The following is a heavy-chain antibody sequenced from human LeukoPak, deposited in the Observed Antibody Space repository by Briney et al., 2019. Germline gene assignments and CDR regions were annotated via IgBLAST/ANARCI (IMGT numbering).Heavy chain of an antibody. CDR1: GGSISSGGYY. J-gene: IGHJ4*02. CDR3: ARGSALTVTTDY. V-gene: IGHV4-31*03. D-gene: IGHD4-17*01. CDR2: IYYSGST. Sequence: SETLSLTCTVSGGSISSGGYYWSWIRQHPGKGLEWIGYIYYSGSTYYNPSLKSRVTISVDTSKNQFSLKLSSVTAADTAVYYCARGSALTVTTDYWGQGTLATVSS.